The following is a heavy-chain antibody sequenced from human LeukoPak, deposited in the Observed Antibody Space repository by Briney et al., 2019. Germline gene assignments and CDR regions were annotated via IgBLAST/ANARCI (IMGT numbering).Heavy chain of an antibody. J-gene: IGHJ4*02. V-gene: IGHV1-2*02. CDR2: INPNSGGT. D-gene: IGHD1-1*01. CDR1: GYTFTGYY. CDR3: ARDKGTGWNGPSWGY. Sequence: AASVKVSCKASGYTFTGYYMHWVRQAPGQGLEWMGWINPNSGGTNYAQKFQGRVTMTRDTSISTAYMELSRLRSDDTAVYYCARDKGTGWNGPSWGYWGQGTLVTVSS.